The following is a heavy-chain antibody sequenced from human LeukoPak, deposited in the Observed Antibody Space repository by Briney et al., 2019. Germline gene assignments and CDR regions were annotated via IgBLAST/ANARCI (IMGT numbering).Heavy chain of an antibody. CDR1: EFTFRSYA. J-gene: IGHJ4*02. CDR2: ISDSGGST. D-gene: IGHD3-10*01. CDR3: AKFGSGNYYNFDY. V-gene: IGHV3-23*01. Sequence: GGSLRLSCAASEFTFRSYAMSWVRQAPGKGLEWVSVISDSGGSTYYADSAKGRFTISRDNSKNTLYLHMNSLRAEDTAVYYCAKFGSGNYYNFDYWGQGTLVTVSS.